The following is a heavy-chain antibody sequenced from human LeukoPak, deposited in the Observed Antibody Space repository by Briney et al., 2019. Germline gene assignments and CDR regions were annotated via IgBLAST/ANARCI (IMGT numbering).Heavy chain of an antibody. CDR2: IRYDGSNK. J-gene: IGHJ4*02. CDR1: GFTFSSYG. Sequence: GGSLRLSCAASGFTFSSYGMHWVRQAPGKGLEWVAFIRYDGSNKYYADSVKGRFTISRDNSKNTLYLQMNSLRAEDTAVYYCAKFGSMVRGEGYFDYWGQGTLVTVSS. D-gene: IGHD3-10*01. CDR3: AKFGSMVRGEGYFDY. V-gene: IGHV3-30*02.